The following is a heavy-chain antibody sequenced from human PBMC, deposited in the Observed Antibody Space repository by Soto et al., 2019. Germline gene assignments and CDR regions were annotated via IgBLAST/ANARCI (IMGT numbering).Heavy chain of an antibody. J-gene: IGHJ6*02. V-gene: IGHV1-18*01. CDR2: ISAYNGNT. CDR3: ARDRKVDTSYYYYGMDV. D-gene: IGHD5-18*01. Sequence: QVQLVQSGAEVKKPGASVKVSCKASGYTFTSYGISWVRQAPGQGLEWMGWISAYNGNTNYAQKLQGRVTMTTDTSTSTAYMEVRSLRSDDTAVYYCARDRKVDTSYYYYGMDVWGQGTTVTVSS. CDR1: GYTFTSYG.